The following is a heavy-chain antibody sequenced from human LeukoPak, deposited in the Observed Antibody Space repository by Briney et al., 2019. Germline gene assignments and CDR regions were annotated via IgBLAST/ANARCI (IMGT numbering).Heavy chain of an antibody. D-gene: IGHD3-10*01. CDR3: AKLWFGSDF. CDR2: ITGSGDGT. J-gene: IGHJ4*02. Sequence: PGGSLRLSCAGSDFTFNNYAMSWVRQAPGKGLEWVSAITGSGDGTYYADSVKGRFTISRDNSRNTLNLQMNSLRVEDTAVYFCAKLWFGSDFWGQGTLVSVSS. V-gene: IGHV3-23*01. CDR1: DFTFNNYA.